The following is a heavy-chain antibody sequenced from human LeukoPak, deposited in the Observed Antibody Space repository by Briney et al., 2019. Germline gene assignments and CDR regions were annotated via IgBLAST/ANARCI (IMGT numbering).Heavy chain of an antibody. CDR2: ISGTADTT. V-gene: IGHV3-23*01. Sequence: PGGSLRLSCAGSGFSSNDYARYAMSWVRQAPGKGLEWVSAISGTADTTKYADSVKGLFTISRDNSKNTLYLQMNSLRAEDTAVYYCAKGWDNFYFYYYMDVWGKGTMVTVSS. D-gene: IGHD1-26*01. CDR3: AKGWDNFYFYYYMDV. CDR1: GFSSNDYARYA. J-gene: IGHJ6*03.